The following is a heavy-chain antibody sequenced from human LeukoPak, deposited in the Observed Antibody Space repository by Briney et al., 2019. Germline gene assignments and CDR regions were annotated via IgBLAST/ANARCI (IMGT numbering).Heavy chain of an antibody. CDR1: GGSFRSSSYY. CDR3: ARGGASITIFGVVIPLFDP. V-gene: IGHV4-39*01. J-gene: IGHJ5*02. Sequence: SETLSLTCTVSGGSFRSSSYYWGWIRQTPGKGLEWIGCIYYSGSTYYNPSLKSRVTISVDTSENQFSLKLSSVTAADTAVYYCARGGASITIFGVVIPLFDPWGQGTLVTVSS. CDR2: IYYSGST. D-gene: IGHD3-3*01.